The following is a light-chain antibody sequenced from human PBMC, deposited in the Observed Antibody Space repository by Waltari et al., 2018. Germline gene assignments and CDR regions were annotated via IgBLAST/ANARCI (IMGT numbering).Light chain of an antibody. Sequence: QSVLTQPPSASGTPGQRVTISCSGSSPNIGSNTVSWYPRLPGTAPKLLIYSTNQRPSGVPDRFSGSKSGTSASLAISGLQSEDEAGYYCAAWDDSLNGQVFGGGTKLTVL. CDR3: AAWDDSLNGQV. CDR1: SPNIGSNT. CDR2: STN. J-gene: IGLJ3*02. V-gene: IGLV1-44*01.